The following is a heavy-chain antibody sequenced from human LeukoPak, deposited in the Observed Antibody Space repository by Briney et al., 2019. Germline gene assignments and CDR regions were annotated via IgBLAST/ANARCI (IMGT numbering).Heavy chain of an antibody. J-gene: IGHJ4*02. Sequence: SQTLSLTCTVSGGSISSGGYYWSWIRQHPGKGLEWIGYIYYSGSTYYNPSLKSRVTISVDTSKNQFSLRLSSVTAADTAVYYCARHQSYFDVLTGYPFDYWGQGTLVTVSS. CDR3: ARHQSYFDVLTGYPFDY. CDR2: IYYSGST. D-gene: IGHD3-9*01. V-gene: IGHV4-31*03. CDR1: GGSISSGGYY.